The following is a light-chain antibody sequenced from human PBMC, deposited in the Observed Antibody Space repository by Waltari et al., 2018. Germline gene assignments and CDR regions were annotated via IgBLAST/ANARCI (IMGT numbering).Light chain of an antibody. CDR3: QHYASALT. J-gene: IGKJ4*01. CDR2: EAS. V-gene: IGKV1-5*03. Sequence: DIQMTQSPSTLSASVGDRVTITCRASQSISSWLAWYQQKPGKAPKLLIYEASSLESWVPSRFSGSGSGTEFTLTISSLQPDDFATYYCQHYASALTVGGGTKVEVK. CDR1: QSISSW.